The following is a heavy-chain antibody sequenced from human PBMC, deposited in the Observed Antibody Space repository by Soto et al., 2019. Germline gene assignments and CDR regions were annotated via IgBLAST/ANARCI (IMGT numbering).Heavy chain of an antibody. CDR1: GGSISSYY. CDR2: TYYSGST. Sequence: SETLSLTCTVSGGSISSYYWSWIRQPPGKGLEWIGYTYYSGSTNYNPSLKSRVTISVDTSKNQFSLKLSSVTAADTAVYYCARAAKSYDFWSGYSPNYYYYYMDVWGKGTTVTVSS. J-gene: IGHJ6*03. D-gene: IGHD3-3*01. CDR3: ARAAKSYDFWSGYSPNYYYYYMDV. V-gene: IGHV4-59*01.